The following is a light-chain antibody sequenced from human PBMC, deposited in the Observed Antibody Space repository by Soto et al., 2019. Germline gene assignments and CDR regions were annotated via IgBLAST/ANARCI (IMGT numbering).Light chain of an antibody. CDR3: QQSYSTPLT. Sequence: DIQMTQSPSSLSASVGDRVTITCRASQSISSYLNGYQQKPGKAPKLLIYAASSLQSGVPSRFSGSCSGTDFTLTISSLQPEDFATYYCQQSYSTPLTFGGGTKVEIK. CDR2: AAS. CDR1: QSISSY. V-gene: IGKV1-39*01. J-gene: IGKJ4*02.